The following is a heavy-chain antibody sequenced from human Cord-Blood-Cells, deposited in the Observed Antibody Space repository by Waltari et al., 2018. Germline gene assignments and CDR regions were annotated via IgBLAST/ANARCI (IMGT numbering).Heavy chain of an antibody. CDR2: INPNRGGT. Sequence: QVQLVQSGAEVKKPGASVKVSCKASGYTFTGYYMHWVRQAPGQGLEWMGWINPNRGGTNYAQKFQGRVTMTRDTSISTAYMELSRLRSDDTAVYYCAISRGYSYGYYYYYMDVWGKGTTVTVSS. J-gene: IGHJ6*03. CDR1: GYTFTGYY. D-gene: IGHD5-18*01. CDR3: AISRGYSYGYYYYYMDV. V-gene: IGHV1-2*02.